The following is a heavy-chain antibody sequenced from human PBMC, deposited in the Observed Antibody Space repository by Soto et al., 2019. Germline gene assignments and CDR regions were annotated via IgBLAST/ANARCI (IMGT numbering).Heavy chain of an antibody. V-gene: IGHV3-30-3*01. CDR1: GFTFSSYA. CDR3: ARHHVDQLLLRFYSSHGMDV. CDR2: ISYDGSNK. Sequence: GGSLRLSCAASGFTFSSYAMHWVRQAPGKGLEWVAVISYDGSNKYYADSVKGRFTISRDNSKNTLYLKMNSLRDEDTAVYYCARHHVDQLLLRFYSSHGMDVCGQGTTLTVSS. J-gene: IGHJ6*02. D-gene: IGHD2-2*01.